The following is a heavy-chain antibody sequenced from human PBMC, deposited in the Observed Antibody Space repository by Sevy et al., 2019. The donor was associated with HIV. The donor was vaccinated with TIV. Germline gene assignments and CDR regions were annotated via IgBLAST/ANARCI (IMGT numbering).Heavy chain of an antibody. J-gene: IGHJ4*02. CDR3: ARDRVTIFGVTIDYYFDY. CDR2: IYDRGSA. V-gene: IGHV4-4*07. D-gene: IGHD3-3*01. CDR1: GDSISNYY. Sequence: WETLSLTCTVSGDSISNYYGSWIRQPAGKGLEWIGRIYDRGSATYNPSLESRVTMSADTTKNQLSLKLNSVTAADTAVYYCARDRVTIFGVTIDYYFDYWGQGTLVTVSS.